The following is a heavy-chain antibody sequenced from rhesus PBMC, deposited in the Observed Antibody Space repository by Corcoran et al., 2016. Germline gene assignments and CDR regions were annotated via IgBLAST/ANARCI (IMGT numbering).Heavy chain of an antibody. CDR3: TGAVG. V-gene: IGHV3-183*01. CDR2: SSSASNYI. J-gene: IGHJ4*01. Sequence: EVQLVESGGGLVQPGGSLRLSCAASGFSFGYYGMPWVRQAPGKGQEWGASSSSASNYIYYADSVKGRFTISRDKAKNSLSLQMSSLRVEDTAVYYCTGAVGWGQGVLVTVSS. CDR1: GFSFGYYG.